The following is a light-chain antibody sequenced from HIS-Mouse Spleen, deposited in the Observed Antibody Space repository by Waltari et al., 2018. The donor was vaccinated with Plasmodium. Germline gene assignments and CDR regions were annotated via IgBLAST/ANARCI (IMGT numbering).Light chain of an antibody. CDR3: QQSHT. J-gene: IGKJ2*01. V-gene: IGKV1-39*01. Sequence: DIQMTQSPSSLSASVGDRVTITCRASQRISSYLNWYQQKPGKAPKLLIYAASSLQSGVPSRFSGRGSGTDFTLTISSLQPEDFATYYCQQSHTFGQGTKLEIK. CDR1: QRISSY. CDR2: AAS.